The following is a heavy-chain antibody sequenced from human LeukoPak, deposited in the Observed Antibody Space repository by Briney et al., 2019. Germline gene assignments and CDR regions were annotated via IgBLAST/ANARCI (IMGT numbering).Heavy chain of an antibody. CDR1: GFTFSSYW. D-gene: IGHD5-12*01. CDR3: ARGYGGAQIAS. V-gene: IGHV3-74*01. Sequence: GGALRLSCGASGFTFSSYWMHWGRQAPGKGVVWVSRIKSDGSTTTYADSVKGRFTISRDNAKNTLYLQMNRLRAEDTAVYYCARGYGGAQIASWGQGTLVTVSS. CDR2: IKSDGSTT. J-gene: IGHJ4*02.